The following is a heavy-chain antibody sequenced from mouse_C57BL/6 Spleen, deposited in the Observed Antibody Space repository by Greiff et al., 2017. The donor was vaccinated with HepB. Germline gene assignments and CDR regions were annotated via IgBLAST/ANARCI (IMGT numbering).Heavy chain of an antibody. CDR3: AISNWEGDYFDY. D-gene: IGHD4-1*01. CDR2: IWSGGST. CDR1: GFSLTSYG. J-gene: IGHJ2*01. Sequence: VKLVESGPGLVQPSQSLSITCTVSGFSLTSYGVHWVRQSPGKGLEWLGVIWSGGSTDYNAAFISRLSISKDNSKSQVFFKMNSLQADDTAIYYCAISNWEGDYFDYWGQGTTLTVSS. V-gene: IGHV2-2*01.